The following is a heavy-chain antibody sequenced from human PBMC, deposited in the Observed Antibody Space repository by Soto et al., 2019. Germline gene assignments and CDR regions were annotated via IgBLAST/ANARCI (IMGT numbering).Heavy chain of an antibody. CDR1: GGTFSSYA. V-gene: IGHV1-69*01. J-gene: IGHJ6*02. CDR3: ARSPQVATGFSNEYYYYYYGMDV. D-gene: IGHD5-12*01. Sequence: QVQLVQSGAEVKKPGSSVKVSCKASGGTFSSYAISWVRQAPGQGLEWMGGIIPIFGTANYAQKFQGRVTITADESTSQAYIEVSRLKTDDTAVYYCARSPQVATGFSNEYYYYYYGMDVWGQGTTVTVSS. CDR2: IIPIFGTA.